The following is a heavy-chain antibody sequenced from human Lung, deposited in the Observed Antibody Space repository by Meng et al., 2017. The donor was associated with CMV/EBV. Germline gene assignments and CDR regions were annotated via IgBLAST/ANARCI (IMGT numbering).Heavy chain of an antibody. CDR1: GYTFTSFD. D-gene: IGHD6-19*01. V-gene: IGHV1-8*02. CDR3: ARSASYRSGFPDF. J-gene: IGHJ4*02. Sequence: ASXXVSXKASGYTFTSFDINWVRQATGQGPGWMGWMNPNIGNTGYAQKFQGRVTLTRNTSISTAYMELINLRSEDTAAYYFARSASYRSGFPDFWGQGPMVTVSS. CDR2: MNPNIGNT.